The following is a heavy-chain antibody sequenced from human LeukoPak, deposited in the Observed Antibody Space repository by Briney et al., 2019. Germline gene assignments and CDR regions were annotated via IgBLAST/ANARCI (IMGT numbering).Heavy chain of an antibody. Sequence: GRSLRLSCAASGFTFSSYGMHWVRQAPGKGLEWVAVISYDGSNKYYADSVKGRFTISRDNSKNTLYLQMNSLRAEDTAVYYCAKSGRGYYDSSGYPSWFDPWGQGTLVTVSS. CDR3: AKSGRGYYDSSGYPSWFDP. V-gene: IGHV3-30*18. CDR2: ISYDGSNK. CDR1: GFTFSSYG. D-gene: IGHD3-22*01. J-gene: IGHJ5*02.